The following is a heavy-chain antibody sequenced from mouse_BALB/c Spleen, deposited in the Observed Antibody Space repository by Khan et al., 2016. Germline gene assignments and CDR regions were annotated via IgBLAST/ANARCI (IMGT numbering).Heavy chain of an antibody. J-gene: IGHJ4*01. Sequence: EVQLQESGPGLVKPSQSLSLTCTVTGYSITSDYAWNWIRQFPGNKLEWMCYISYSGSTSYNPSLKSRVSITRDTSKNQFFLQLNSVTTEDTATYYYARWARVHGRDCWGQGTSVTVSS. V-gene: IGHV3-2*02. CDR3: ARWARVHGRDC. CDR1: GYSITSDYA. CDR2: ISYSGST.